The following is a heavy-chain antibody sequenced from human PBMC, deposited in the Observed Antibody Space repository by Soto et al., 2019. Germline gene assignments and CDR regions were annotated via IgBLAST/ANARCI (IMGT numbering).Heavy chain of an antibody. D-gene: IGHD3-10*01. CDR3: VGSAGGSPPWFDI. CDR1: GYTFITYA. V-gene: IGHV1-3*01. Sequence: QVHLVQSGAEVKKPGASVKVSCKASGYTFITYALHWVRQAPGQRLEWMGWINAGNGDTKYSQKFQGSVTITRDICATSAYLERSSLGSEDMSVYYCVGSAGGSPPWFDIWGQGTMVTVSS. J-gene: IGHJ3*02. CDR2: INAGNGDT.